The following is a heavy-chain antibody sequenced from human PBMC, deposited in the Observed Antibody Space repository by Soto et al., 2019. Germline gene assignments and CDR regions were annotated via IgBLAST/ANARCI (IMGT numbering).Heavy chain of an antibody. D-gene: IGHD2-15*01. CDR3: ARGSQKGYYYGMDV. CDR2: ISRSVSTI. CDR1: GFTFSSYD. V-gene: IGHV3-48*03. J-gene: IGHJ6*02. Sequence: GGSLRLSFADSGFTFSSYDLNWVRQAPWNVLEWVSYISRSVSTIYYEDSVKGRFNISRDNAKNSLYLQMNGLRAEDTAVYYCARGSQKGYYYGMDVWGQGTTVTVSS.